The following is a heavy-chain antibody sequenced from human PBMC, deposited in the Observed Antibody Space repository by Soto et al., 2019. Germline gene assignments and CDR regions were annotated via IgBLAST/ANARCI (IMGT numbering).Heavy chain of an antibody. V-gene: IGHV3-33*01. J-gene: IGHJ3*02. Sequence: PGGSLRLSCAASGFTFSNYGMHWVRQAPGKGLEWVAIIWYDGSNKYFADSVKGRFTISRDNSKNTLFLQMNSLRAEDTALYYCARGGFYDISSYYYVNFVFYICGQGTMVPVSS. CDR3: ARGGFYDISSYYYVNFVFYI. CDR1: GFTFSNYG. CDR2: IWYDGSNK. D-gene: IGHD3-22*01.